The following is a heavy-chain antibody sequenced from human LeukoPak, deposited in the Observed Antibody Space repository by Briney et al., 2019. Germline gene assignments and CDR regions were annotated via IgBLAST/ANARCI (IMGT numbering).Heavy chain of an antibody. Sequence: GSLRLSCAASGFTVSSNYMSWVRQAPGKGLEWVSVIYSGGSTYYADSVKGRFIISRDSSKNTLYLQMNSLRAEDTAVYYCARGGGSSGYYTPGFDYWGQGTLVTVSS. D-gene: IGHD3-22*01. CDR1: GFTVSSNY. V-gene: IGHV3-66*01. CDR3: ARGGGSSGYYTPGFDY. J-gene: IGHJ4*02. CDR2: IYSGGST.